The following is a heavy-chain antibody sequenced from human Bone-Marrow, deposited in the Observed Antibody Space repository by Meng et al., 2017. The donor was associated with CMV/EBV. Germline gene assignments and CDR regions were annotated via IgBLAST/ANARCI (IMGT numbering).Heavy chain of an antibody. J-gene: IGHJ5*02. Sequence: ASVKVSCKASGYTFTSYDINWVRQATGQGLEWMGWISAYNGNTNYAQKLQGRVTMTTDTSTSTAYMELRSLRSDDTAVYYCATTDSYGYWFDPWGQGTLVTVSS. D-gene: IGHD5-18*01. CDR2: ISAYNGNT. V-gene: IGHV1-18*01. CDR1: GYTFTSYD. CDR3: ATTDSYGYWFDP.